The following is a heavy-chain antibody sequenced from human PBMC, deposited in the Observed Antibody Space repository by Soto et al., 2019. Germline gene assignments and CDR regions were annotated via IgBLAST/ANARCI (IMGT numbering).Heavy chain of an antibody. V-gene: IGHV3-7*01. J-gene: IGHJ6*02. CDR2: IKQDGSEK. D-gene: IGHD3-10*01. CDR3: ERDVARSAGSMIRGVINPTYDYYGLDV. CDR1: GFSFSSYW. Sequence: GGSLRLSCVASGFSFSSYWMSWVRQAPGKGLEWVANIKQDGSEKYYVDSVKGRFSISRDNAKNSLYLQMNRLRAEDTAVYYCERDVARSAGSMIRGVINPTYDYYGLDVWGQGPTVTAYS.